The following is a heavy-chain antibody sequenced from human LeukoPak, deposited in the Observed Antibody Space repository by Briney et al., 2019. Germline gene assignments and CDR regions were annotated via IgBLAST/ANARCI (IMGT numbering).Heavy chain of an antibody. CDR3: AELGITMIGGV. Sequence: GRSLRLSFAASGFTFSSYEMNCVRQAPGKGLEWVSYISSSGSTIYYADSVKGRFTISRDNAKNSLYLQMNSLRAEDTAVYYCAELGITMIGGVWGKGTTVTISS. CDR2: ISSSGSTI. V-gene: IGHV3-48*03. D-gene: IGHD3-10*02. J-gene: IGHJ6*04. CDR1: GFTFSSYE.